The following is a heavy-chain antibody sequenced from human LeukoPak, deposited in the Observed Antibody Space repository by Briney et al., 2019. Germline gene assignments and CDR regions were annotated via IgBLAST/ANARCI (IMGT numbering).Heavy chain of an antibody. D-gene: IGHD2-15*01. CDR3: AREDPLVAARGLDY. CDR2: IYTSGTT. CDR1: GGSISSGSYY. J-gene: IGHJ4*02. V-gene: IGHV4-61*02. Sequence: SETLSLTCTVSGGSISSGSYYWSWIRQPAGKGLEWIGRIYTSGTTNYNTALKSRLTMSVDTSKNQFSLRLSSVTAADTAVYYCAREDPLVAARGLDYWGQGTLVTVSS.